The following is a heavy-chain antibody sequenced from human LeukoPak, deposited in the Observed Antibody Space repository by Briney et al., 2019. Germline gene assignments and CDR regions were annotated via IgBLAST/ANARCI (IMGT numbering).Heavy chain of an antibody. Sequence: SETLSLTCTVSGGSISSYYWSWIRQPPGKGLEWIGYIYYSGSTNYNPSLKSRVTISVDTSKNQFSLKLSSVTAADTAVYYCARDRGDYGAFDIWGQGTMVTVSS. CDR2: IYYSGST. CDR3: ARDRGDYGAFDI. D-gene: IGHD4-17*01. V-gene: IGHV4-59*01. CDR1: GGSISSYY. J-gene: IGHJ3*02.